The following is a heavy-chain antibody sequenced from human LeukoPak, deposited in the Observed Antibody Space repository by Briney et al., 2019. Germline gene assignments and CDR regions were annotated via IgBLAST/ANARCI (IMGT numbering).Heavy chain of an antibody. CDR3: AKGYIGTFFDY. Sequence: GGSLRLSCAASGFTFSTYGIHWVRQAPGKGLEWVAVISNDGTDKYYADFVKGRFAISRDNSKNTLFLQMNSLRAEDTAIYYCAKGYIGTFFDYGGKEPWSPSPQ. CDR1: GFTFSTYG. J-gene: IGHJ4*01. D-gene: IGHD6-13*01. CDR2: ISNDGTDK. V-gene: IGHV3-30*18.